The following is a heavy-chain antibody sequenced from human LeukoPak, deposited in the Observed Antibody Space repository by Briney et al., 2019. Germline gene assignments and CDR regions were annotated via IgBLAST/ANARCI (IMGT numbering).Heavy chain of an antibody. V-gene: IGHV4-59*08. Sequence: SDTLSLTCTVSGVSISNYYWSWIRQPPGKGLEWVGYVSASGSTKYNPSLNSRVTMSLDTSKSQFSLRQSSVTVADTAVYYCARRGGSGSSYCFDPWGQGTLVTVSS. CDR2: VSASGST. D-gene: IGHD1-26*01. CDR1: GVSISNYY. CDR3: ARRGGSGSSYCFDP. J-gene: IGHJ5*02.